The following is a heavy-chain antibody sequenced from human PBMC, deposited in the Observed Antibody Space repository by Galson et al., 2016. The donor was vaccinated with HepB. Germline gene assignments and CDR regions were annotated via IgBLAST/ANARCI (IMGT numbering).Heavy chain of an antibody. D-gene: IGHD6-13*01. J-gene: IGHJ4*02. Sequence: QSGAEVKKPGESLKIFCKASGYSFISYWIGWVRQMPGEGLEWMGIIYPGDSDTRYSPSFEGQVTISADKAISTAYLQWSSLKASDTAMYYCARGQSSSWYKNYFDYWGQGTLVTVSS. V-gene: IGHV5-51*01. CDR1: GYSFISYW. CDR2: IYPGDSDT. CDR3: ARGQSSSWYKNYFDY.